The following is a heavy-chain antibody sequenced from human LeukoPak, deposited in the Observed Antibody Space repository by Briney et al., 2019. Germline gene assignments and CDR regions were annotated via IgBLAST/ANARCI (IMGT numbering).Heavy chain of an antibody. CDR3: ARGGSSQRKAYYYYGMDV. CDR1: GFIFSSYA. CDR2: ISYDGSNK. V-gene: IGHV3-30-3*01. J-gene: IGHJ6*02. D-gene: IGHD6-6*01. Sequence: GGSLRLSCAASGFIFSSYAMHWVRQAPGKGLEWVAVISYDGSNKYYADSVKGRFTISRDNSKNTLYLQMNSLRAEDTAVYYCARGGSSQRKAYYYYGMDVWGQGTTVTVSS.